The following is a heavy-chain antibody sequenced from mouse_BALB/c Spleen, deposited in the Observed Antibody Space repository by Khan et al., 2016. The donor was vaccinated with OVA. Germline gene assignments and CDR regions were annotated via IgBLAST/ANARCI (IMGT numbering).Heavy chain of an antibody. CDR3: ARRNYFGYTFAY. J-gene: IGHJ3*01. D-gene: IGHD1-2*01. CDR2: ISPGSGDT. CDR1: GYTFTDVY. V-gene: IGHV1-77*01. Sequence: QVQLQQSGTELARPGASVNLSCKASGYTFTDVYINWVKQRSGQGLEGIGEISPGSGDTYYNEKFKGKATLTADKSSTTACMRLSSLTSAASAVYFCARRNYFGYTFAYWGQGTLVTVSA.